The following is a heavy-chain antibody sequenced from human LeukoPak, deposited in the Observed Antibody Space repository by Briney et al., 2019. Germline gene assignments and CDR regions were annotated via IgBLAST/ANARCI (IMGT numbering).Heavy chain of an antibody. Sequence: GGSLRLSCAASGFTVSSNYMSWVRLAPGKGLEWVSSVSGSGGSTFYADSVKGRFAISRDNSKNTVYLQMNSLRAEDTAVYYCAKVGGYYYEAYFDYWGQGTLVTVSS. J-gene: IGHJ4*02. CDR3: AKVGGYYYEAYFDY. V-gene: IGHV3-23*01. CDR1: GFTVSSNY. D-gene: IGHD3-22*01. CDR2: VSGSGGST.